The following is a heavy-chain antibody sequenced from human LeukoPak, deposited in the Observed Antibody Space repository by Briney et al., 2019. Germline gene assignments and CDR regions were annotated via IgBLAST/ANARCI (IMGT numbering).Heavy chain of an antibody. CDR1: GFTFSSFA. CDR3: AKAPCSGGSCYFSD. V-gene: IGHV3-23*01. D-gene: IGHD2-15*01. CDR2: ISGRGDST. J-gene: IGHJ4*02. Sequence: GGSLRLSCAASGFTFSSFAMTWVRQAPGKGLEWFSGISGRGDSTYYADSVKGQFTISRDNSKNTLYLQMSSLRADDTAVYFCAKAPCSGGSCYFSDWGQGTLVTVSS.